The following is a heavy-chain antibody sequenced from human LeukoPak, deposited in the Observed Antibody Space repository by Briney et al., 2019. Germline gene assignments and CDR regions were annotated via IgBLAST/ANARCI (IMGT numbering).Heavy chain of an antibody. CDR2: ISSSSSYI. CDR3: ARDLSSPFDY. J-gene: IGHJ4*02. D-gene: IGHD2-2*01. CDR1: GFTFSSYS. V-gene: IGHV3-21*01. Sequence: GGSLRLSCAASGFTFSSYSMNWVRQAPGKGLEWVSSISSSSSYIYYADSVKGRFTISRDNAENSLYLRMNSLRAEDTAVYYCARDLSSPFDYWGQGTLVTVSS.